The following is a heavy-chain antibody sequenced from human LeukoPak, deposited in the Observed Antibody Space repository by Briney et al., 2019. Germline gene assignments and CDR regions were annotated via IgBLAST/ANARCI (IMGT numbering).Heavy chain of an antibody. CDR1: GFTFSSYG. Sequence: GGSLRLSCAASGFTFSSYGFNWVRQAPGKGLEWVSSINTVASYIYYADSVRGRFTISRDNAENSLWLQMNGLRAEDSAVYYCARLRRNSDRSGFYYYYDNWGQGTLVTVSP. CDR2: INTVASYI. D-gene: IGHD3-22*01. J-gene: IGHJ4*02. V-gene: IGHV3-21*01. CDR3: ARLRRNSDRSGFYYYYDN.